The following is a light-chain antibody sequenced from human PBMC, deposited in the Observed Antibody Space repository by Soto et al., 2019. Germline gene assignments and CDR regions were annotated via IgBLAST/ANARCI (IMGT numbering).Light chain of an antibody. CDR1: AMPEQY. CDR3: QSVDSSGAFHV. J-gene: IGLJ1*01. CDR2: KNT. V-gene: IGLV3-25*02. Sequence: SYELTQPPSVSVSPGQTARITCSGGAMPEQYGYWYQQKPGQAPMLVIYKNTERPSGIPERFSGSSSGTTVTLTISGVQAEDEADYFCQSVDSSGAFHVFGTGTKVTVL.